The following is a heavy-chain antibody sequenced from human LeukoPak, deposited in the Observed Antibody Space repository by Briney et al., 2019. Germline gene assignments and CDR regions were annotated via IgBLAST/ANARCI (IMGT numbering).Heavy chain of an antibody. CDR3: AKPNNYYDSSGYPVAYYYYYYMDV. J-gene: IGHJ6*03. D-gene: IGHD3-22*01. CDR2: ITGDGTTT. V-gene: IGHV3-43*02. Sequence: PGGSLRLSCAASGFTFDDSAMHWVRQAPGRGLEWVSLITGDGTTTYYADSVKGRFTISRDNNKNSLYLQMHSLRTEDTAFYYCAKPNNYYDSSGYPVAYYYYYYMDVWGKGVTVTVSS. CDR1: GFTFDDSA.